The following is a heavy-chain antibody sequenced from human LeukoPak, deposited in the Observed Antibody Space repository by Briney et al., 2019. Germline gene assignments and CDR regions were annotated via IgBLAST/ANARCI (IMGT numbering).Heavy chain of an antibody. V-gene: IGHV4-34*01. Sequence: SETLSLTRAVYGGSFSGYYWSWIRQPPGKGLEWIGEINHSGSTNYNPSLKSRVTISVDTSKNQFSLKLSSVTAADTAVYYCASDPFYYDSSGYHNWGQGTLVTVSS. CDR3: ASDPFYYDSSGYHN. J-gene: IGHJ4*02. CDR2: INHSGST. D-gene: IGHD3-22*01. CDR1: GGSFSGYY.